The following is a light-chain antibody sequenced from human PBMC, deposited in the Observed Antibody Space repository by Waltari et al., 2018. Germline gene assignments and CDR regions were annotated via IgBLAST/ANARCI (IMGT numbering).Light chain of an antibody. J-gene: IGLJ2*01. Sequence: QPVVTQSSSASASLGASVKLTCTLDSGHSSYAVAGYQLQAEKGPRFLMKINSDGSHSKGDEIADRFSGSSSGAERFLSISSVQSEDEADYYCQTWGTGFVIFGGGTKLTVL. CDR1: SGHSSYA. V-gene: IGLV4-69*02. CDR2: INSDGSH. CDR3: QTWGTGFVI.